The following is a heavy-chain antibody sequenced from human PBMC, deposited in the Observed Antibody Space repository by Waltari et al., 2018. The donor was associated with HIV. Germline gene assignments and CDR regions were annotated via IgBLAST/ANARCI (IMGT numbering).Heavy chain of an antibody. J-gene: IGHJ4*02. D-gene: IGHD3-22*01. CDR3: TTGSSGAEDY. CDR1: RFDFKNYW. CDR2: IKSKQSGGTV. Sequence: VQLVVSGGGLVQPGESLRVSRAAPRFDFKNYWMSWFRQAPEKGLEWVGRIKSKQSGGTVDYAAPVKGRFTISRDDSKNMMYLQMDSLEGEDTAVYYCTTGSSGAEDYWGQGTLVTVSS. V-gene: IGHV3-15*01.